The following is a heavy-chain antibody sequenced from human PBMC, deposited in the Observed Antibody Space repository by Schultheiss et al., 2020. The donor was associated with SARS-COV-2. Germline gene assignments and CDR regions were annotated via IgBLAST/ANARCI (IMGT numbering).Heavy chain of an antibody. J-gene: IGHJ3*02. D-gene: IGHD3-22*01. CDR3: ARAADHSSGYYYGQPGTFDI. CDR2: IYTSGST. Sequence: SETLSLTCAVYGGSFSGYYWSWIRQPAGKGLEWIGRIYTSGSTYYNPSLKSRVTISVDTSKNQFSLKLSSVTAADTAVYYCARAADHSSGYYYGQPGTFDIWGQGTMVTVSS. CDR1: GGSFSGYY. V-gene: IGHV4-59*10.